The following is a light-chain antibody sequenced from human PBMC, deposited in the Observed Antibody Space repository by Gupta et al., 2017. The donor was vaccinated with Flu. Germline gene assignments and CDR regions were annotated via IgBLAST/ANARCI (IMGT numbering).Light chain of an antibody. J-gene: IGLJ1*01. Sequence: QTVVTQEPSLTVSPGGTVTLTCASSTGAVTSGNFPNWFQQKPGQVPRALIYSTSNKHPWTPARFSGSLLGGKAVLTLSGVLPEDEAEYYCLLFNGYTHVFGAGTKVTVL. CDR2: STS. CDR3: LLFNGYTHV. V-gene: IGLV7-43*01. CDR1: TGAVTSGNF.